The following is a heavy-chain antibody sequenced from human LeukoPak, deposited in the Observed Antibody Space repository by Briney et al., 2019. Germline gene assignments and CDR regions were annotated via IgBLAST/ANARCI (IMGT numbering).Heavy chain of an antibody. CDR1: GFTFSSYW. CDR2: IKQDGSDK. D-gene: IGHD3-10*01. J-gene: IGHJ4*02. Sequence: PGGSLRLSCAASGFTFSSYWMSWVRQAPGKGLEWVANIKQDGSDKYYVDSVKGRFTISRDNAKNSLYLQMNSLRAEDTALYYCARSGGGGDYFDYWGQGTLVTVSS. CDR3: ARSGGGGDYFDY. V-gene: IGHV3-7*04.